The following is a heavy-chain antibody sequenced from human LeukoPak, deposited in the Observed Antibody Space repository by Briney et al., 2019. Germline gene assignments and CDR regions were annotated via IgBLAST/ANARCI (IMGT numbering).Heavy chain of an antibody. D-gene: IGHD3-22*01. V-gene: IGHV4-4*02. J-gene: IGHJ4*02. CDR1: GDSISSSNR. CDR2: IYHSGST. Sequence: PSETLSLTCAVSGDSISSSNRWSWVRQPPGKGLEWIGEIYHSGSTNYNPSLKSRGTISVDKSKNQFSLKLSSVTAADTAVYYCARGIVSNGMYYWGQGTLVIVSS. CDR3: ARGIVSNGMYY.